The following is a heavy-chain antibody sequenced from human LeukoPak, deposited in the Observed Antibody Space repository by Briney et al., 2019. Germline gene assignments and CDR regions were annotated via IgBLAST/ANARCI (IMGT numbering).Heavy chain of an antibody. CDR2: ISWNSGSI. D-gene: IGHD3-10*01. Sequence: GGSLRLSCAASGFTFDDYAMHWVRQAPGKGLEWVSGISWNSGSIGYADSVKGRFTISRDNAKNPLYLQMNSLRAEDTALYYCATMVRGWGTYFDYWGQGTLVTVSS. V-gene: IGHV3-9*01. CDR1: GFTFDDYA. J-gene: IGHJ4*02. CDR3: ATMVRGWGTYFDY.